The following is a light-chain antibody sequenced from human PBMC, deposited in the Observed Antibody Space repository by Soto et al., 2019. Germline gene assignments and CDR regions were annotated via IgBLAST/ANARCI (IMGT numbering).Light chain of an antibody. J-gene: IGKJ2*01. V-gene: IGKV3-20*01. CDR3: QQYGTSPYT. CDR1: QSVSSNF. Sequence: EIVLTQSPDTLSLSPGERATLSCRASQSVSSNFLAWYQQKPGQAPRLLIYGASSRATGIPDRFSGSGSGTDFTLTIRRLEPEDFAVYYCQQYGTSPYTFGQGTKLQIK. CDR2: GAS.